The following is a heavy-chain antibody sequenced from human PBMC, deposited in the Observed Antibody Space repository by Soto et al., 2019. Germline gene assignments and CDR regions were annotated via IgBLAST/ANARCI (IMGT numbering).Heavy chain of an antibody. D-gene: IGHD3-10*01. CDR2: INSDGSST. CDR3: AGTGIQEAFDI. CDR1: GFTFSSYW. V-gene: IGHV3-74*01. J-gene: IGHJ3*02. Sequence: GGSLRLSCAASGFTFSSYWMHWVRQAPGKGLGWVSRINSDGSSTSYADSVKGHFTISRGNAKNTLYLQMNSLRAEDTAVYYCAGTGIQEAFDIWGQGTMVTVSS.